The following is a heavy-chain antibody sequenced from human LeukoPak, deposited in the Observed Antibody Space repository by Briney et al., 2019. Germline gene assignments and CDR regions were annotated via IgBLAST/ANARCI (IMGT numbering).Heavy chain of an antibody. CDR2: ISWDGGST. J-gene: IGHJ6*04. CDR1: GFTFDDYA. Sequence: GGSLRLSCAASGFTFDDYAMHWVRQAPGKGQEWVSLISWDGGSTYYADSVKGRFTISRDNSRNSLYLQMNSLRAEDTALYYCAKDIGYSSSWYGMDVWGKGTTVTVSS. D-gene: IGHD6-13*01. V-gene: IGHV3-43D*04. CDR3: AKDIGYSSSWYGMDV.